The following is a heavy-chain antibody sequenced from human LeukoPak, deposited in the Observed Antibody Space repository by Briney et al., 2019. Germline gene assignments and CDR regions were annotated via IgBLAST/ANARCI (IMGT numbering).Heavy chain of an antibody. CDR2: IIPIFGTA. CDR3: ARAPYSSGGSTNYYYYYYMDV. CDR1: GGTFSSYA. D-gene: IGHD6-19*01. J-gene: IGHJ6*03. V-gene: IGHV1-69*13. Sequence: SVKVSCKASGGTFSSYATSWVRQAPGQGLEWMAGIIPIFGTANYAQKFRGRVTITPDESTSTAYMELSSLRSDDTAVYYCARAPYSSGGSTNYYYYYYMDVWGKGTTVTVSS.